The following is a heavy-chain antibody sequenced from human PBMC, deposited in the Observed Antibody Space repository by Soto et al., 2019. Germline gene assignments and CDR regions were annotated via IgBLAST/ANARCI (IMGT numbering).Heavy chain of an antibody. V-gene: IGHV3-30*18. D-gene: IGHD2-15*01. CDR3: AKDYVVRAFYGMDV. Sequence: GSLRLSCAASGFTFSSYGMHWVRQAPGKGLEWVAVISYDGSNKYYADSVKGRFTISRDNSKNTLYLQMNSLRAEDTAVYYCAKDYVVRAFYGMDVWGQGATVTVSS. CDR2: ISYDGSNK. J-gene: IGHJ6*02. CDR1: GFTFSSYG.